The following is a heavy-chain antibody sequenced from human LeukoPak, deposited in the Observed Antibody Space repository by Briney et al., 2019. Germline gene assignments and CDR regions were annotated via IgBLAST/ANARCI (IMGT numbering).Heavy chain of an antibody. V-gene: IGHV3-21*04. CDR1: GFTFSSYG. CDR2: ISSSSSYI. CDR3: ARGSCTNGVCYPSNDAFDI. J-gene: IGHJ3*02. Sequence: PGGSLRLSCAATGFTFSSYGMSWVRQAPGKGLEWVSSISSSSSYIYYADSVKGRFTISRDNAKNSLYLQMNSLRAEDTAVYYCARGSCTNGVCYPSNDAFDIWGQGTMVTVSS. D-gene: IGHD2-8*01.